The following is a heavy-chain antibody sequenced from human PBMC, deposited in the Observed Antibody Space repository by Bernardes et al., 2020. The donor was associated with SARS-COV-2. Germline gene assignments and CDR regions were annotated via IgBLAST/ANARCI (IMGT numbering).Heavy chain of an antibody. CDR2: ITYNGYST. J-gene: IGHJ4*02. Sequence: GGSLRLSRIASGFTFSTYSMNWVRQAPGKGLEWVSAITYNGYSTYDADSVKGRFTISRDNSKNTLYLQMNSLRAEDTAIYYCAKRRILGTDPGNHFDSWGQGTLVTVSS. CDR3: AKRRILGTDPGNHFDS. V-gene: IGHV3-23*01. CDR1: GFTFSTYS. D-gene: IGHD1-26*01.